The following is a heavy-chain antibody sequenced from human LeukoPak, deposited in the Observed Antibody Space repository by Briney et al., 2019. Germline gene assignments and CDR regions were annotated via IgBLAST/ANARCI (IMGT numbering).Heavy chain of an antibody. CDR2: ISSSSNYI. Sequence: GGSLRLSCADSGFTFSSYSMNWVRQAPGKGLEWVSSISSSSNYIYYADSVKGRFTLSRDNAKNSLYLQMNSLRAEDTAVYYCARPYYYGSGSFRGMDVWGQGTTVTVSS. V-gene: IGHV3-21*01. CDR3: ARPYYYGSGSFRGMDV. D-gene: IGHD3-10*01. CDR1: GFTFSSYS. J-gene: IGHJ6*02.